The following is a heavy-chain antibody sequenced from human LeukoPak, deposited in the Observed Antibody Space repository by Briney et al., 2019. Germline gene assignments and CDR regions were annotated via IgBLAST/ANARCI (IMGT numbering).Heavy chain of an antibody. CDR2: IRYDGNDK. Sequence: GGSLRLSCAASGFTFSSYGMHWVRQAPGKGLEWVSFIRYDGNDKFYADSVKGRFTISRDNSKNTLYLQMNSLRAEDTAVYYCARDIGPVAGTFDYWGQGTLVTVSS. CDR1: GFTFSSYG. D-gene: IGHD6-19*01. J-gene: IGHJ4*02. V-gene: IGHV3-30*02. CDR3: ARDIGPVAGTFDY.